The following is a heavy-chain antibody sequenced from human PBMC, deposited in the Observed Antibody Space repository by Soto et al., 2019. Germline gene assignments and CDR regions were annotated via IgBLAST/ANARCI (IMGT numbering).Heavy chain of an antibody. V-gene: IGHV3-23*01. CDR2: ISGSGGST. J-gene: IGHJ6*02. CDR3: AKERRYFGSGSASSYYAMDV. Sequence: GGSLRLSCVASGFSFSNYGMSWVRQAPGKGLEWVSGISGSGGSTWFADSVRGRLTISRDNSKNILYMQMDSLRPEDTALYYCAKERRYFGSGSASSYYAMDVWGQGTTVTVSS. D-gene: IGHD3-10*01. CDR1: GFSFSNYG.